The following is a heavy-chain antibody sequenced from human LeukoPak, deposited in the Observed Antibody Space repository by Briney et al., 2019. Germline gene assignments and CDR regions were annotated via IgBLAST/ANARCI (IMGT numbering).Heavy chain of an antibody. D-gene: IGHD5-12*01. Sequence: SETLSLPWTVSGGSISSSSSYWGWTRQPPGKGLEWIGTIYYSGRTYYNPSLRSRVTIGVDTSKNQFSLKLSSVTAADTAVYYCATNVDIVATIIPDYWGQGTLVTVSS. J-gene: IGHJ4*02. CDR1: GGSISSSSSY. CDR3: ATNVDIVATIIPDY. V-gene: IGHV4-39*01. CDR2: IYYSGRT.